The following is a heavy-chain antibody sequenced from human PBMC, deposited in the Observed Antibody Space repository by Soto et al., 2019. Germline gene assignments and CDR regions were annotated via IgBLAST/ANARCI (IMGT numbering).Heavy chain of an antibody. V-gene: IGHV3-23*01. D-gene: IGHD5-18*01. Sequence: EVQLLESGGKLVQPGGSLRLFCAASGFRFSSYSFTWVRQAPGKGLEWVAGVSIGGDKTWHADSVKGRFTISRDNSKNTVYLQMKSLIVDDTAVYYCAKWDGYGDHWGQGTLVTVSS. CDR1: GFRFSSYS. CDR2: VSIGGDKT. J-gene: IGHJ5*02. CDR3: AKWDGYGDH.